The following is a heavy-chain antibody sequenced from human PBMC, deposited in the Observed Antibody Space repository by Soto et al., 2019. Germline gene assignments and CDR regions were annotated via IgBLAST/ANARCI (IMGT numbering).Heavy chain of an antibody. J-gene: IGHJ3*02. Sequence: PSETLSLTCVVDAGSISRYYWNWIRQSPGKGLEWIGKIKHSGSSNYNPSLRSRVSISVDMSKNQFSLRLSSVTAADTAVYYCARGGSSDWQVALDIWGQGTMVTVSS. V-gene: IGHV4-34*01. CDR2: IKHSGSS. CDR1: AGSISRYY. D-gene: IGHD6-19*01. CDR3: ARGGSSDWQVALDI.